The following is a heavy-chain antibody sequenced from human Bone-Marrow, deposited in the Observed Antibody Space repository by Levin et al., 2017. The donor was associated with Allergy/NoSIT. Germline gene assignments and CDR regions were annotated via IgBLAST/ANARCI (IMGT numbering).Heavy chain of an antibody. V-gene: IGHV3-21*01. CDR2: ISSTSGYI. D-gene: IGHD6-25*01. Sequence: GGSLRLSCVGSGITFKNRTMTWVRQAPGKGLEWVSSISSTSGYIHYADSVKGRFTISRDNAKNSLYLQMNSLRAEDTAMYYCASRITATGGMDVWGQGTTVTVSS. CDR1: GITFKNRT. CDR3: ASRITATGGMDV. J-gene: IGHJ6*02.